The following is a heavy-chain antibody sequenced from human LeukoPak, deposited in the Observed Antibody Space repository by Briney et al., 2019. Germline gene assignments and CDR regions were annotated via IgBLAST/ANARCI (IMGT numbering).Heavy chain of an antibody. J-gene: IGHJ4*02. CDR1: GYTFTSYD. D-gene: IGHD2-2*01. CDR2: MNPNSGNT. Sequence: ASVKVSCKASGYTFTSYDINWVRQATGQGLEWMGWMNPNSGNTGYAQKFRGRVTMTRNTSISTAYMELSSLRSEDTAVYYCATGYCSSTSCYAGSRRDYWGQGTLVTVSS. V-gene: IGHV1-8*01. CDR3: ATGYCSSTSCYAGSRRDY.